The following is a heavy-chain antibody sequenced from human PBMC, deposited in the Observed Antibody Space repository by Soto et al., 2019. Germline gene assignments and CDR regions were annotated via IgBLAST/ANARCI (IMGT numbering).Heavy chain of an antibody. J-gene: IGHJ6*02. CDR3: ARDVFCGGAPACPDMDV. Sequence: QVVLEQSGGEVKKPGASVKVSCKASGYTFSGYSITWVRQAPGQGLEWMGRISGYNGNTYYARTLRGRLTLTTDTFTSTAYMELRSLTSDDTPVYYCARDVFCGGAPACPDMDVWGQGTTVTVSS. CDR2: ISGYNGNT. D-gene: IGHD2-21*01. CDR1: GYTFSGYS. V-gene: IGHV1-18*04.